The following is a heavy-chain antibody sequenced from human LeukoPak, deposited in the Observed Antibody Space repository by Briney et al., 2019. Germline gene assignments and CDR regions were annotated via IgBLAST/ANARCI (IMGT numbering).Heavy chain of an antibody. V-gene: IGHV3-23*01. CDR2: ISGSGGST. CDR1: GFTFSSYG. J-gene: IGHJ4*02. D-gene: IGHD4-17*01. CDR3: AKITVTTFLHY. Sequence: GGSLGLSCAASGFTFSSYGMHWVRQAPGKGLEWVSAISGSGGSTYYADSVKGRFTISRDNSKNTLYLQMNSLRAEDTAVYYCAKITVTTFLHYWGQGTLVTVSS.